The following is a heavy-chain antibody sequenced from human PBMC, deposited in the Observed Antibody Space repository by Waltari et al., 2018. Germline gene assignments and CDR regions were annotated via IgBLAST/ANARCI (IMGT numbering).Heavy chain of an antibody. Sequence: QLQLQESGPGLVKPSETLSLTCTVSGGSISSSSYYWGWIRQPPGKGLEWIGSIYYSGSTYYNPSLKSRVTISVDTSKNQFSLKLSSVTAADTAVYYCARIVVGGGMDVWGQGTTVTVSS. CDR3: ARIVVGGGMDV. CDR1: GGSISSSSYY. CDR2: IYYSGST. D-gene: IGHD2-21*01. J-gene: IGHJ6*02. V-gene: IGHV4-39*07.